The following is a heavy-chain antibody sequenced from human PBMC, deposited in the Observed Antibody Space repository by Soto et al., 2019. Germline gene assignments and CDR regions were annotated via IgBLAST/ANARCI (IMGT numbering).Heavy chain of an antibody. CDR2: IYYSGST. D-gene: IGHD1-26*01. CDR3: ARHPVGVGGLDV. Sequence: QVQLQESGPGLVKPSETLSLTCTVSGGSIKTFSWSWFRQPPGKGLEWIGYIYYSGSTNYHPSLKGRVSIAVDPSKNLFSLKLSSVTAADTAVYYCARHPVGVGGLDVWGQGTSVTVSS. CDR1: GGSIKTFS. V-gene: IGHV4-59*08. J-gene: IGHJ6*02.